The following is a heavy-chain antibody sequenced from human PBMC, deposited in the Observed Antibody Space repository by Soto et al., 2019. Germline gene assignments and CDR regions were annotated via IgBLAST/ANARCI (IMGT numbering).Heavy chain of an antibody. D-gene: IGHD6-13*01. CDR2: ISYDGSNK. CDR1: GFTFSSYA. Sequence: QVQLVESGGGVVQPGRSLRLSCAASGFTFSSYAMHWVRQAPGKGLEWVAVISYDGSNKYYADSVKGRFTISRDNSKNTLYLQMNSLRAEDTAVYYCARGMGIALVHYGMDVWGRGTTVTVSS. CDR3: ARGMGIALVHYGMDV. J-gene: IGHJ6*02. V-gene: IGHV3-30-3*01.